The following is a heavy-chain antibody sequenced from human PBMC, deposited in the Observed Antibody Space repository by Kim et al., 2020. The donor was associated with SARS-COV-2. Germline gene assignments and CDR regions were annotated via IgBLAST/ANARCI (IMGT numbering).Heavy chain of an antibody. V-gene: IGHV4-39*01. D-gene: IGHD1-26*01. Sequence: SNPSLKSRVTISVDTSKNQFSLKLSAVTAADTAVYYCARRREGATPVDYWGQGTLVTVSS. CDR3: ARRREGATPVDY. J-gene: IGHJ4*02.